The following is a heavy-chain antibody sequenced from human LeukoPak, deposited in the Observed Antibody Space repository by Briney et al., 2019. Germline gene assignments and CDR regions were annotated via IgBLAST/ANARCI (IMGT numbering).Heavy chain of an antibody. V-gene: IGHV3-20*04. Sequence: PGGSLRLSCAASGFTFSSYSMNWVRQAPGKGLEWVSGINWNGGSTGYADSVKGRFSISRDNAKNSLYLQMNSLRAEDTALYYCAKDRDYYGSGTDAFDIWGQGTMVTVSS. CDR3: AKDRDYYGSGTDAFDI. J-gene: IGHJ3*02. CDR1: GFTFSSYS. CDR2: INWNGGST. D-gene: IGHD3-10*01.